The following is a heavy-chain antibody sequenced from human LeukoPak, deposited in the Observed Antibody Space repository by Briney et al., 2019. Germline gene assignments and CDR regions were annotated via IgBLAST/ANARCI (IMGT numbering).Heavy chain of an antibody. CDR2: ISAYNGNT. CDR1: GYTFTSYG. Sequence: ASVKVSCKASGYTFTSYGISWVRQAPGQGLEWMGWISAYNGNTNYAQKLQGRVTMTTDTSTSTAYMELRSLRSDDTAVYYCAREGYYEAARPGRFDPWGQGTLVTVSS. CDR3: AREGYYEAARPGRFDP. D-gene: IGHD6-6*01. V-gene: IGHV1-18*01. J-gene: IGHJ5*02.